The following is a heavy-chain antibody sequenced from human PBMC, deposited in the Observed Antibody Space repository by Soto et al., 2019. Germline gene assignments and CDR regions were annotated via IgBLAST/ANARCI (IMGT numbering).Heavy chain of an antibody. CDR3: AKDQSYDSSGYPDYFDY. J-gene: IGHJ4*02. CDR1: GFTFSSYG. V-gene: IGHV3-30*18. Sequence: GSLRLSCAASGFTFSSYGMHWVRQAPVKGLEWVAVISYDGSNKYYADSVKGRFTISRDNSKNTLYLQMNSLRAEDTAVYYCAKDQSYDSSGYPDYFDYWGQGTLVTVS. CDR2: ISYDGSNK. D-gene: IGHD3-22*01.